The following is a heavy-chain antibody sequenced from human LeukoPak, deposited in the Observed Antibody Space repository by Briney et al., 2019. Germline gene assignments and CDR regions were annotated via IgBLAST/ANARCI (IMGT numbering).Heavy chain of an antibody. CDR1: GFTFSIYA. CDR3: ARVAIVTSSVGPRAGNWFDP. V-gene: IGHV3-30-3*01. Sequence: QSGGSLRLSCAASGFTFSIYAMHWVRQAPGKGLEWVAVISYDGSNKYYADSVKGRFTISRDNSKNTLYLQMNSLRAEDTAVYYCARVAIVTSSVGPRAGNWFDPWGQGTLVTVSS. J-gene: IGHJ5*02. D-gene: IGHD4-4*01. CDR2: ISYDGSNK.